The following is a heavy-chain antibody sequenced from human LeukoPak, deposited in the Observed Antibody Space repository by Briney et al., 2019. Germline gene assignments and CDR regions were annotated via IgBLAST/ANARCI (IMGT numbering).Heavy chain of an antibody. CDR1: GFTFSNYL. J-gene: IGHJ4*02. V-gene: IGHV3-74*01. D-gene: IGHD3-16*01. Sequence: GGSLRLSCAGSGFTFSNYLMHWVRQAPGKGLVWVSRISGDGSSTSYADSVKGRFTISRDNAKNTLYLQLNSLRVEDTAVYYCTRGFGGPRDYWGQGTLVTVSS. CDR3: TRGFGGPRDY. CDR2: ISGDGSST.